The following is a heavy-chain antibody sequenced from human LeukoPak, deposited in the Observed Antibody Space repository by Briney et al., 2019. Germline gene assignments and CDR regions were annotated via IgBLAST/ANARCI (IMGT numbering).Heavy chain of an antibody. D-gene: IGHD3-9*01. V-gene: IGHV3-30*02. CDR1: GFTFSSYG. J-gene: IGHJ5*02. CDR2: IRYDGSNN. CDR3: AKDTIFTGYYNGWFAP. Sequence: PGGSLRLSCAASGFTFSSYGMHWVRQAPGRGLEWVAFIRYDGSNNYYADSVKGRFTISRANSKNTLYLQMNSLRAEDTAVYYCAKDTIFTGYYNGWFAPWGQGTLVTVSS.